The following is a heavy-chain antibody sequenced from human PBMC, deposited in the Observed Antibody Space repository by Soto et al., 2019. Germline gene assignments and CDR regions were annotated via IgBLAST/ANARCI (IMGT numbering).Heavy chain of an antibody. J-gene: IGHJ3*02. CDR2: ILVDGRT. D-gene: IGHD2-8*02. Sequence: GSLRLSCAASGFICGSYDMSWVRQAPGKGLEWDSTILVDGRTFYVDSVKGRFTISRDSSQNTVYLQMNSLTAGDTALYYCAKATATGGGAFDICGQGTKVTVSS. CDR3: AKATATGGGAFDI. V-gene: IGHV3-23*01. CDR1: GFICGSYD.